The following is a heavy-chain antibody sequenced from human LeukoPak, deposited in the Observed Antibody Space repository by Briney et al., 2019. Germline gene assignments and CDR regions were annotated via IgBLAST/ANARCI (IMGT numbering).Heavy chain of an antibody. CDR2: ISAYNGNT. CDR3: ARAKSPPVDYGMDV. CDR1: GGTFSSYT. J-gene: IGHJ6*02. V-gene: IGHV1-18*01. Sequence: GASVKVSCKASGGTFSSYTTSWVRQAPGQGLEWMGWISAYNGNTNYAQKLQGRVTMTTDTSTSTAYMELRSLRSDDTAVYYCARAKSPPVDYGMDVWGQGTTVTVSS.